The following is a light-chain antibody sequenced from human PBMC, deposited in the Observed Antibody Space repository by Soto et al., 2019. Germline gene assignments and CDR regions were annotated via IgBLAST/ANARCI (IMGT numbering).Light chain of an antibody. CDR2: DVS. J-gene: IGLJ1*01. CDR1: SSDVGDHNF. V-gene: IGLV2-14*03. CDR3: SSYTRITTFYV. Sequence: QSALTQPASVSGSPGQSITISCTGTSSDVGDHNFVSWYQQHPGKAPKLMIYDVSNRPSGVSDRFSGSKSGNTASLTISVLQAEDEADYYCSSYTRITTFYVFGSGTKLTVL.